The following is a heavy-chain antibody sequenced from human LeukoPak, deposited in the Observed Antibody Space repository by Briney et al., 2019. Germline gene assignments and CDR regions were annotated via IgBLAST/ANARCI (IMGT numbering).Heavy chain of an antibody. CDR1: GGSFSGYY. V-gene: IGHV4-34*01. D-gene: IGHD3-16*01. J-gene: IGHJ4*02. CDR3: ASEVVGDGYFDY. CDR2: INHSGST. Sequence: SETLSLTCAVYGGSFSGYYWSWIRQPPGKGLEWIGEINHSGSTNYNPSLKSRVTISVDTSKNQFSLKLSSVTAADTAVYYCASEVVGDGYFDYWGQGTLVTVSS.